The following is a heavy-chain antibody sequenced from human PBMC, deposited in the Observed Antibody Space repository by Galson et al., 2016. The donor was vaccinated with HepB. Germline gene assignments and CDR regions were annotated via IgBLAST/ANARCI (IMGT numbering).Heavy chain of an antibody. J-gene: IGHJ6*02. V-gene: IGHV4-4*02. CDR2: IYHSGST. D-gene: IGHD6-19*01. CDR1: GGSISSSNW. Sequence: SETLSLTCTVSGGSISSSNWWTWVRQCPGKGLEWIGEIYHSGSTKYNPSLKSRVTISVDKSKNQFSLKLSSVTAADTAVYYFATYSRGWFRYYYVMDVWGQGTTVAVSS. CDR3: ATYSRGWFRYYYVMDV.